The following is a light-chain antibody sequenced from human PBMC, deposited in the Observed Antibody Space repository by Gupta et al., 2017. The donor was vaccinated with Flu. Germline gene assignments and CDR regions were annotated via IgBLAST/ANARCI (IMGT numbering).Light chain of an antibody. CDR3: QQRSNWPLT. V-gene: IGKV3-11*01. J-gene: IGKJ4*01. CDR2: DAS. CDR1: QSVSSY. Sequence: PATLSWSPGERATLSCRASQSVSSYLAWYQQKPGQAPRLLIYDASNRATGIPARFSGSGSGTEFTLTISSREPEDFAVYYCQQRSNWPLTFGGGTKVEIK.